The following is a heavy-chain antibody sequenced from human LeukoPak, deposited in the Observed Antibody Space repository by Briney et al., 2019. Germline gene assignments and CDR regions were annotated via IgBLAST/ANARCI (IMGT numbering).Heavy chain of an antibody. CDR2: IRYDGSNK. D-gene: IGHD5-12*01. V-gene: IGHV3-30*02. Sequence: PGGSLRLSCAASGFTFSSYGMHWVRQAPGKGLEWVAFIRYDGSNKYYADSVKGRFTISRDNSKNTLYQQMNSLRAEDTAVYYCAKGGWLRFSQSGYFDYWGQGTLVTVSS. CDR3: AKGGWLRFSQSGYFDY. J-gene: IGHJ4*02. CDR1: GFTFSSYG.